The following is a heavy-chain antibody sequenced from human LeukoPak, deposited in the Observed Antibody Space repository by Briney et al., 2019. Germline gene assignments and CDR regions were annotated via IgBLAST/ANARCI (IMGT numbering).Heavy chain of an antibody. CDR1: GFTFSSYA. V-gene: IGHV3-30-3*02. CDR2: ISYDGSNK. CDR3: AKLRQWQPQRYFFEY. D-gene: IGHD6-19*01. J-gene: IGHJ4*02. Sequence: GGSLRLSCAASGFTFSSYAMHWVRQAPGKGLEWVAVISYDGSNKYYAAAVKGRVTISRDNSKNTLYLQMDSLRAEDTAVYYCAKLRQWQPQRYFFEYWGQGALVTVAS.